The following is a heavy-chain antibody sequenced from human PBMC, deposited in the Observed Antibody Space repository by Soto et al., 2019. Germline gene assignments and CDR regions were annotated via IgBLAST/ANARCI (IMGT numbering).Heavy chain of an antibody. J-gene: IGHJ5*02. V-gene: IGHV1-18*01. CDR1: GYTFTSYG. CDR3: ARATYYYDSSGRNWFDP. CDR2: ISAYNGNT. Sequence: ASVKVSCKASGYTFTSYGISWVRQAPGQGLEWMGWISAYNGNTNYAQKLQGRVTMTTDTSTSTAYMELRSLRSDDTAVYYCARATYYYDSSGRNWFDPWGQGTLVTVSS. D-gene: IGHD3-22*01.